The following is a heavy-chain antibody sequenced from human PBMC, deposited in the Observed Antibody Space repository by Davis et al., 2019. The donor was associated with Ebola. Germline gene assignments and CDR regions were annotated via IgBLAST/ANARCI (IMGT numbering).Heavy chain of an antibody. V-gene: IGHV3-21*04. CDR1: GFTFSSYS. D-gene: IGHD6-13*01. CDR2: ISSSSSYI. Sequence: PGGSLRLSCAASGFTFSSYSMNWVRQAPGKGLEWVSSISSSSSYIYYADSVKGRFTISRDNSKNTLYLQMNSLRAEDTAVYYCATPVGYSSSWYGYYFDYWGQGTLVTVSS. CDR3: ATPVGYSSSWYGYYFDY. J-gene: IGHJ4*02.